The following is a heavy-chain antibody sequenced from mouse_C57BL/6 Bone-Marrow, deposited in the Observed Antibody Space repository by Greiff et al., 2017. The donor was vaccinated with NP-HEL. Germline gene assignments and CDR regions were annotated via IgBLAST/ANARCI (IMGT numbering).Heavy chain of an antibody. V-gene: IGHV2-2*01. CDR2: IWSGGST. CDR1: GFSLTSYG. D-gene: IGHD2-5*01. J-gene: IGHJ1*03. Sequence: QVQLQQSGPGLVQPSQSLSITCTVSGFSLTSYGVHWVRQSPGKGLEWLGVIWSGGSTDYNAAFISRLSISKDNSKSQVFFKMNSLQADDTAIYYCASYSNYSYWYFEVWGTGTTVTVSS. CDR3: ASYSNYSYWYFEV.